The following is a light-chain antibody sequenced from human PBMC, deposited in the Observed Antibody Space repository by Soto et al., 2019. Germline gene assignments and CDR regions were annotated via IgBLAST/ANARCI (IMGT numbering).Light chain of an antibody. CDR3: SLYV. Sequence: QSALTQPSSVSGSTGQSITISCTGTSSDVGGYNYVSWYQQHPGKAPKLMIYDVSNRPSGVSNRFSGSKSGNTASLTISGLQAEDKADSSRSLYVFGTGTKLTVL. CDR1: SSDVGGYNY. J-gene: IGLJ1*01. CDR2: DVS. V-gene: IGLV2-14*01.